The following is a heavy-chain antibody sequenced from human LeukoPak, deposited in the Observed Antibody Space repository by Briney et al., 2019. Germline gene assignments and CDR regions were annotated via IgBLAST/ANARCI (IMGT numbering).Heavy chain of an antibody. D-gene: IGHD6-19*01. V-gene: IGHV1-2*02. CDR2: INPNSGVI. Sequence: ASVKVSCKASGYTFTGYYMHWVRQAPGQGLEWMGWINPNSGVINYAQKFQGRVTLTRDTSISTAYMELSSLRSDDTAVYYCARDRASSESHNWFDPWGQGTLVTVSS. J-gene: IGHJ5*02. CDR3: ARDRASSESHNWFDP. CDR1: GYTFTGYY.